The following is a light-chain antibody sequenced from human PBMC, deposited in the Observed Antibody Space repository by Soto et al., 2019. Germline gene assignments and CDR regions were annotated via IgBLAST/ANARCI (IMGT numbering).Light chain of an antibody. J-gene: IGKJ5*01. V-gene: IGKV1-5*01. CDR3: QQSETYPLT. Sequence: DFQMTQSPSTLPASVGDRVTIACRASQTISTWLAWYQHKPGKAPNLLIYDASTLMSGVPSRFSGSGSGTEFTLTISSLQPGDFATYYCQQSETYPLTFGQGTRLEI. CDR1: QTISTW. CDR2: DAS.